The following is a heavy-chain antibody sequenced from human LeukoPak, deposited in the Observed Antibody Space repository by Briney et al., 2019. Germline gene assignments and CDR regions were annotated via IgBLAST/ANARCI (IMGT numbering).Heavy chain of an antibody. D-gene: IGHD3-16*01. Sequence: GGSLRLSCAASGFTFSSYAMHWVRQAPGKGLEYVSAISHNGGSTYYANSVKGRFTISRDNSKNTLYLQMGSLREEDMAVYYCARDWAGAVRWYFDLWGRGTLVTVSS. CDR3: ARDWAGAVRWYFDL. CDR2: ISHNGGST. J-gene: IGHJ2*01. V-gene: IGHV3-64*01. CDR1: GFTFSSYA.